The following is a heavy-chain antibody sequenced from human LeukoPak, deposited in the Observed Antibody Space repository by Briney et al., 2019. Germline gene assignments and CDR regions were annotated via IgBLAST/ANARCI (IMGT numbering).Heavy chain of an antibody. V-gene: IGHV1-69*05. J-gene: IGHJ6*04. CDR1: GRTFSSYA. D-gene: IGHD6-19*01. CDR3: ASGGIEVAASYYYYGMDV. Sequence: GASVKVSCKASGRTFSSYAIIWVPQAPGQGLEWMVGIIPIFCTANYAQKFQRRVTITTDESTGTDDMELSSVRSEDTAVYYCASGGIEVAASYYYYGMDVWGKGTKVTVSS. CDR2: IIPIFCTA.